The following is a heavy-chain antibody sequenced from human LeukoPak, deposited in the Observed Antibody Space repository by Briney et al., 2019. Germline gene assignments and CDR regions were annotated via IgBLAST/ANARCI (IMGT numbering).Heavy chain of an antibody. D-gene: IGHD3-9*01. CDR2: INHSGST. J-gene: IGHJ5*02. V-gene: IGHV4-34*01. CDR3: ARGVLRYFDWSLGA. CDR1: GGSFSGYY. Sequence: SETLSLTCAVYGGSFSGYYWSWIRQPPGKGLEWIGEINHSGSTNYNPSLKSRVTISVDTSKNQFSLKLSSVTAADTAVYYCARGVLRYFDWSLGAWGQGTLVTVSS.